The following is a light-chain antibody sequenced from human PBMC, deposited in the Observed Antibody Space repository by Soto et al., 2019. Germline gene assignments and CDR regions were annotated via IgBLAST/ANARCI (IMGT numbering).Light chain of an antibody. V-gene: IGKV3-20*01. CDR3: QQYGSSPIT. Sequence: EIMLTQSPATLSLSPGEGATLSCRASQSLSSAYFAWYQQKPGQAPRLLIYGTSTRATGIPDRFSGNGSGTEFTLTISRLEPEDFEVYYCQQYGSSPITFGQGTRLEIK. J-gene: IGKJ5*01. CDR2: GTS. CDR1: QSLSSAY.